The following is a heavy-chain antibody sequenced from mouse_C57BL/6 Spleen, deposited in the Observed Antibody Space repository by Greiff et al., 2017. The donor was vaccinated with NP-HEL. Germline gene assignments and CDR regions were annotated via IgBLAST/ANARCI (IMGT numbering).Heavy chain of an antibody. V-gene: IGHV1-61*01. D-gene: IGHD1-1*01. CDR3: ARGGSSHYFDY. J-gene: IGHJ2*01. CDR2: IYPSDSET. CDR1: GYTFTSYW. Sequence: QVQLQQSGAELVRPGSSVKLSCKASGYTFTSYWMDWVKQRPGQGLEWIGNIYPSDSETHYNQKFKDKATLTVDKSSSTAYMQLSSLTSEDSAVYYCARGGSSHYFDYWGQGTTLTVSS.